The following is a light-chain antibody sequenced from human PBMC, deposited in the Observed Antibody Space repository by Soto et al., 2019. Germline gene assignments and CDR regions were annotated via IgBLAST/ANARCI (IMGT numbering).Light chain of an antibody. V-gene: IGKV3-20*01. CDR1: QSVSSSF. Sequence: EIVLTQSPDTLSLSPGERATLSCRASQSVSSSFLAWYQQKPGQAPRLLIYRASTRATGIPDRFTGSGSGTDFTVTISRLEPEDFAVYYCQQYESSPLTFGGGTKVEIK. CDR2: RAS. CDR3: QQYESSPLT. J-gene: IGKJ4*01.